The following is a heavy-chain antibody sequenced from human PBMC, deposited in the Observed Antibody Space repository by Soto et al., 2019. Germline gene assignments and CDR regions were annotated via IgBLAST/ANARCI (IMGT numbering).Heavy chain of an antibody. D-gene: IGHD3-3*01. J-gene: IGHJ6*02. CDR3: ARGFPQYDFWSGYYSSENYGMDV. Sequence: QVQLVESGGGVVQPGRSLRLSCAASGFTFSSYAMHWVRQAPGKGLEWVAVISYDGSNKYYADSVKGRFTISSDNSKNTLYLKMNSLRAEDTAVYYCARGFPQYDFWSGYYSSENYGMDVWGQGTTVTVSS. CDR1: GFTFSSYA. V-gene: IGHV3-30-3*01. CDR2: ISYDGSNK.